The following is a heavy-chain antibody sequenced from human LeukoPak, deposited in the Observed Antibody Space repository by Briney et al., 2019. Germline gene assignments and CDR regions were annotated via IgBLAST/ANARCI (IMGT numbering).Heavy chain of an antibody. CDR3: AKDISPGIAAAGTWGGFDY. CDR1: GFTFDDYA. Sequence: GRSLRLPCAASGFTFDDYAMHWVRQAPGKGLEWVSGISWNSGSIGYADSVKGRFTISRDNAKNSLYLQMNSLRAEDTALYYCAKDISPGIAAAGTWGGFDYWGQGTLVTVSS. D-gene: IGHD6-13*01. CDR2: ISWNSGSI. V-gene: IGHV3-9*01. J-gene: IGHJ4*02.